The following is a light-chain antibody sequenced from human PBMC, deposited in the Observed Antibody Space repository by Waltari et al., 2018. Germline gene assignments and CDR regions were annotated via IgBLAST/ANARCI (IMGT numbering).Light chain of an antibody. J-gene: IGKJ1*01. Sequence: DIVMTQSPLSLPVTPGEPASLSCRSSQSLLHSNGKNYLDWYLQKPGQSPQVLIYLGSNRASGVPDRFSGSGSGTDFTLEISRVEAEDVGVYYCMQALQTPRTFGQGTKVEIK. CDR2: LGS. CDR1: QSLLHSNGKNY. V-gene: IGKV2-28*01. CDR3: MQALQTPRT.